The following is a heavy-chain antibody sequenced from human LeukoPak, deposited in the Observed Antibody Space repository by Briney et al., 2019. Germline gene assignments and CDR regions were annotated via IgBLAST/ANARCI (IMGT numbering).Heavy chain of an antibody. Sequence: SETLSLTRAVYGGSFSGHYWSWIRQPPGKGPEWIGEINYSGSANYNPSLKSRVTISVEPSKNQFSLKLSSVTAADTAVYYCARHPYGGNSWYFDYWGQGTLVTVSS. CDR2: INYSGSA. V-gene: IGHV4-34*01. CDR3: ARHPYGGNSWYFDY. J-gene: IGHJ4*02. CDR1: GGSFSGHY. D-gene: IGHD4-23*01.